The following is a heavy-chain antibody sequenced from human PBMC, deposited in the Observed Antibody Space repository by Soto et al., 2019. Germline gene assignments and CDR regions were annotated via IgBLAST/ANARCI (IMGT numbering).Heavy chain of an antibody. V-gene: IGHV1-69*13. CDR1: GGTFSSYA. D-gene: IGHD2-2*01. CDR2: IIPIFGTA. J-gene: IGHJ4*02. CDR3: ARNRYCSSTSCPAFDY. Sequence: SVKVSCKASGGTFSSYAISWVRQAPGQGLEWMGGIIPIFGTANYAQKFQGRVTITADESTSTAYMELSSLRSEDTAVYYCARNRYCSSTSCPAFDYWGQGTLVTVSS.